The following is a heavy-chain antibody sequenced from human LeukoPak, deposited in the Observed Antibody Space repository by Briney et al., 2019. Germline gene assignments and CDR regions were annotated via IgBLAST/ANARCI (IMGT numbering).Heavy chain of an antibody. D-gene: IGHD6-19*01. V-gene: IGHV1-46*01. Sequence: ASVKVSCKASGYTFTSYAMNWVRQAPGQGLEWMGIINPSGGSTSYAQKFQGRVTMTRDTSTSTVYMELSSLRSEDTAVYYCARFSIAVAGIGYWGQGTLVTVSS. CDR3: ARFSIAVAGIGY. CDR1: GYTFTSYA. CDR2: INPSGGST. J-gene: IGHJ4*02.